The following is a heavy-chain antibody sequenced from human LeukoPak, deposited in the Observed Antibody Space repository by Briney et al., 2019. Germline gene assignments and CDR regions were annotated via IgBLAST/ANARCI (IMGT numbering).Heavy chain of an antibody. D-gene: IGHD6-19*01. CDR1: GFTFDDYA. Sequence: GRSLRLSCAASGFTFDDYAMHWVRQAPGKGLEWVSGISWNRGSIGYADSVKGGFTISRDNAKNSLYLQMNSLRAEDTALYYCAKGGYSSGWYAFDYWGQGTLVTVSS. CDR2: ISWNRGSI. CDR3: AKGGYSSGWYAFDY. J-gene: IGHJ4*02. V-gene: IGHV3-9*01.